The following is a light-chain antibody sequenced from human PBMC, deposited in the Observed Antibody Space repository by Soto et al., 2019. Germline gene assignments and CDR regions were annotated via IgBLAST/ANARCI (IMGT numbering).Light chain of an antibody. CDR3: QQRSSWPLT. Sequence: EIVLTQSPATLSLSPGERATLSCRASQSVKSLLGWYQQRPGQAPRLVIYDASYRATGIPARFSGSGWGTDFTLTISSLGPEDFGVYYCQQRSSWPLTFGGGTKVEI. CDR2: DAS. V-gene: IGKV3-11*01. CDR1: QSVKSL. J-gene: IGKJ4*01.